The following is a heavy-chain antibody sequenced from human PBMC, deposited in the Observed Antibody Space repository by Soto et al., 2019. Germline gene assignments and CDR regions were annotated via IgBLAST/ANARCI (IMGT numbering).Heavy chain of an antibody. CDR3: ARGPRAPPPHDYGMDV. J-gene: IGHJ6*02. V-gene: IGHV3-23*01. CDR1: GFTFSSYA. CDR2: ISGSGSTT. Sequence: GGSLRLSCAASGFTFSSYAMSWVRQTPGKGLEWVSAISGSGSTTYYGDSVEGRFTMSRDNSKNTLYLQMNSLRADDTAVYYCARGPRAPPPHDYGMDVWGQGTTVTVSS.